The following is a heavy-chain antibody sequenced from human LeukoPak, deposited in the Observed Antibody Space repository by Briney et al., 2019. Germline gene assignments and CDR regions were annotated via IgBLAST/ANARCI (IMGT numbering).Heavy chain of an antibody. J-gene: IGHJ6*02. V-gene: IGHV3-74*01. CDR3: ARGLRDRYGMDV. CDR1: GFTFDTYW. CDR2: IHRDGNNI. Sequence: QSGGSLRLSCVASGFTFDTYWMHWVRQAPGKGLVWVSRIHRDGNNINYADFVQGRFTASRDNAKNTLYLQMHSLRVEDTAMYYCARGLRDRYGMDVWGQGTTVTVSS.